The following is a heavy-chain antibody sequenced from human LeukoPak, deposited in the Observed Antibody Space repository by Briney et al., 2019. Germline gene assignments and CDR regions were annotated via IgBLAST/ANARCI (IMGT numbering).Heavy chain of an antibody. CDR1: GFSFSSYG. J-gene: IGHJ3*02. D-gene: IGHD2-8*01. Sequence: PGRSLRLSCGASGFSFSSYGMHWVRQAPGKGLEWVALIWYDGSNKYYAESVKGRFTISRDNSKNTLYLQMSSLRAEDTAVYYCARGSLYAGAFDIWGQGTMVTVSS. CDR2: IWYDGSNK. V-gene: IGHV3-33*01. CDR3: ARGSLYAGAFDI.